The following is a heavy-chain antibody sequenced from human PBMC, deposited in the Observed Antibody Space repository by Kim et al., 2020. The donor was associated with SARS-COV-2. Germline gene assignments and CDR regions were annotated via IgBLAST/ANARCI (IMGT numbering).Heavy chain of an antibody. CDR2: IYYSGST. D-gene: IGHD3-10*01. CDR3: ARDRGGYYGSGSYSEHRYMDD. Sequence: SETLSLTCTVSGGSISSGDYYWSWIRQPPGKGLEWIGYIYYSGSTYYNPSLKSRVTISVDTSKNQFSLKLSSVTAADTAVYYCARDRGGYYGSGSYSEHRYMDDWGKGTTVTVSS. V-gene: IGHV4-30-4*01. J-gene: IGHJ6*03. CDR1: GGSISSGDYY.